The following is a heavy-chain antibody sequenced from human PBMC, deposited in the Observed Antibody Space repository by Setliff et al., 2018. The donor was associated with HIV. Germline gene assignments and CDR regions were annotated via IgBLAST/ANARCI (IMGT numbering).Heavy chain of an antibody. V-gene: IGHV3-64D*09. J-gene: IGHJ4*02. Sequence: PGGSLRLSCLVSGFTVSTYSLNWARQAPGKRPEYVAALSRGGDNTKYADSVKGRFIISRDTSKNTLYLQMSSLRPDDTAVYYCARSRRYYFDYWGQGSLVTVSS. CDR1: GFTVSTYS. CDR3: ARSRRYYFDY. CDR2: LSRGGDNT.